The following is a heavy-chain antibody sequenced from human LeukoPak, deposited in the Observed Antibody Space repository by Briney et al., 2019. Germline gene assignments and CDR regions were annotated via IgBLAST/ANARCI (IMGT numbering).Heavy chain of an antibody. D-gene: IGHD6-13*01. CDR3: AKGTSSWHEFDY. Sequence: GGSLRLSCAASGFTFDDYAMHWVRQAPGKGLEWVSHISWDGGSTYYADSVEGRFTISRDNSKNSLYLQMNSLRAEDTALYYCAKGTSSWHEFDYWGQGTLVTVSS. CDR2: ISWDGGST. J-gene: IGHJ4*02. CDR1: GFTFDDYA. V-gene: IGHV3-43D*03.